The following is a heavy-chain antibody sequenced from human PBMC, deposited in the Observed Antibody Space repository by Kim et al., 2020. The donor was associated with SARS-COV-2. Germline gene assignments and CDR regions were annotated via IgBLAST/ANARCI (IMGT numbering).Heavy chain of an antibody. D-gene: IGHD6-13*01. V-gene: IGHV3-43*01. CDR3: AKDIMAAAGRDYYYYGMDV. J-gene: IGHJ6*02. Sequence: GRFTISRDNSKNSLYLQMNSLRTEDTALYYCAKDIMAAAGRDYYYYGMDVWGQGTTVTVSS.